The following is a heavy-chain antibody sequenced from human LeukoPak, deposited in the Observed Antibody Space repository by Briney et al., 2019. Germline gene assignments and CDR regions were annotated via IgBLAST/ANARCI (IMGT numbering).Heavy chain of an antibody. CDR1: GFTLDDYA. CDR3: AKGGEPRLGAFDI. V-gene: IGHV3-9*01. D-gene: IGHD3-16*01. Sequence: GGSLRLSCAASGFTLDDYAMHWVRQAPGKGLEWVSGISRKSDSIGYADSVKGRFTISRDNAKNTLYLQMNSLRAEDTAVYYCAKGGEPRLGAFDIWGQGTMVTVSS. J-gene: IGHJ3*02. CDR2: ISRKSDSI.